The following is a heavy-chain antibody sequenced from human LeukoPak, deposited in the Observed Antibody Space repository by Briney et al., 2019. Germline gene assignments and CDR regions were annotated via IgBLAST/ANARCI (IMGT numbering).Heavy chain of an antibody. CDR1: GFTYTDYW. D-gene: IGHD5-18*01. CDR3: AKDLSWNTADR. Sequence: GGSLRLSCVGSGFTYTDYWMHWFRQAPGGGPVWVSRINPDGTIIDYADSVKGRFSISRDNAKNLLYLQMNGLRADDTAVYYCAKDLSWNTADRWGQGILVTVSS. J-gene: IGHJ5*02. V-gene: IGHV3-74*01. CDR2: INPDGTII.